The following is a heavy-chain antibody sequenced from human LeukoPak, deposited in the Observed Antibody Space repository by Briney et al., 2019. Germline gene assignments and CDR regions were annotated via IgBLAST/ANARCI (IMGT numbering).Heavy chain of an antibody. D-gene: IGHD3-10*01. J-gene: IGHJ4*01. Sequence: SQTLSLICTVSGGFFRSGGYYWSWIRQHPAKGLDWFGYFYYCGSTYYNPSLKSRVTISVDPSKTQFSLMLSSVTAADTAVYYCARTAITMVRGVIINPQNYFDYWGHRTLVTAAS. CDR1: GGFFRSGGYY. CDR3: ARTAITMVRGVIINPQNYFDY. V-gene: IGHV4-31*03. CDR2: FYYCGST.